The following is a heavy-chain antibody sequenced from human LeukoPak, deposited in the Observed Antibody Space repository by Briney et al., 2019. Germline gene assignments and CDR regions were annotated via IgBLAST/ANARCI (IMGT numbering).Heavy chain of an antibody. CDR3: ASFNDYSNKAFDY. CDR1: GGTFSSYA. V-gene: IGHV1-69*05. D-gene: IGHD4-11*01. CDR2: IIPIFGTA. Sequence: GASVKVSCKASGGTFSSYAISWVRPAPGQGLEWMGGIIPIFGTANYAQKFQGRVTITTDESTSTAYMELSSLRSEDTAVYYCASFNDYSNKAFDYWGQGTLVTVSS. J-gene: IGHJ4*02.